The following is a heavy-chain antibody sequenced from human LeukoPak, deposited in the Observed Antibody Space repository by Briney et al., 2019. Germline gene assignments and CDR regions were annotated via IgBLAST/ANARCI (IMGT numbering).Heavy chain of an antibody. J-gene: IGHJ4*02. CDR1: GFNFRRFG. CDR3: AREGVVPAAMWVYYFDY. V-gene: IGHV3-33*01. Sequence: PGTSLRLSCAASGFNFRRFGMHWVRQAPGKGLQWVAVINYDGSKKDYVESVRGRFTISRDDSENTLHLQMNSLRVEDTAVYYCAREGVVPAAMWVYYFDYWGQGTLVTVSS. D-gene: IGHD2-2*01. CDR2: INYDGSKK.